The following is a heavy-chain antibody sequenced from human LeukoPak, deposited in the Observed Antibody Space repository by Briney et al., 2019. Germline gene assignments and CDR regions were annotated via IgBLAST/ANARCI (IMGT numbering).Heavy chain of an antibody. CDR2: IYTGETT. Sequence: PSETLSLTCTVSGGAINSGHFYWSWIRQPAGKGLEWIGRIYTGETTTYNPSLKSRVTISLDTSKNQFSLTLNYVTAADTAIYYCARDYSNSRFDSWGPGALVTVSS. D-gene: IGHD4-11*01. CDR3: ARDYSNSRFDS. CDR1: GGAINSGHFY. J-gene: IGHJ4*02. V-gene: IGHV4-61*02.